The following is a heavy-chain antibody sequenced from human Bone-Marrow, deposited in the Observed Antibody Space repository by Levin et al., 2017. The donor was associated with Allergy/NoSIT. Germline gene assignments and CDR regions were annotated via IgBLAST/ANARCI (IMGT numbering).Heavy chain of an antibody. CDR1: GFTFKSYW. CDR2: MKQDGTEK. J-gene: IGHJ4*02. D-gene: IGHD2/OR15-2a*01. CDR3: ARDCPVGYFYASTDYCDN. V-gene: IGHV3-7*01. Sequence: GESLKISCAASGFTFKSYWINWLRQAPGKGLEWVANMKQDGTEKFYADSVKGRFTISRDNAKNSLYLQMNSLRAEDTAVYYCARDCPVGYFYASTDYCDNWGPGILVTVSS.